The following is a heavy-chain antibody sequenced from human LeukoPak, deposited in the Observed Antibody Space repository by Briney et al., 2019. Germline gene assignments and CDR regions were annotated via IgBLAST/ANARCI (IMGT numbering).Heavy chain of an antibody. CDR3: ARDLGTSGWYTFDF. CDR2: TYYRSKWYD. D-gene: IGHD6-19*01. CDR1: GDSVSSKNGA. Sequence: SQTLSLTCAISGDSVSSKNGAWNWIRQSPSRGLEWLGRTYYRSKWYDDYADSVKGRITISPDTSKNRFSLHVYSVTPEDTAVYYCARDLGTSGWYTFDFWGQGTLVTVSS. J-gene: IGHJ4*02. V-gene: IGHV6-1*01.